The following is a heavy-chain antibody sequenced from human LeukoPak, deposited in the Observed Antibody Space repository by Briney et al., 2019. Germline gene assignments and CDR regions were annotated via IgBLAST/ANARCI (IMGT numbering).Heavy chain of an antibody. CDR1: GGSISGSSYY. CDR3: ASSTPAGYCSRGSCYEWFDP. D-gene: IGHD2-15*01. V-gene: IGHV4-39*01. Sequence: SETLSLTCTVSGGSISGSSYYWGWIRQPPGKGLEWIGSIYYSGSTYYNPSLKSRVTISVDTSKNQFSLKLSSVTAADTAVYYCASSTPAGYCSRGSCYEWFDPWGQGTLVTVSS. CDR2: IYYSGST. J-gene: IGHJ5*02.